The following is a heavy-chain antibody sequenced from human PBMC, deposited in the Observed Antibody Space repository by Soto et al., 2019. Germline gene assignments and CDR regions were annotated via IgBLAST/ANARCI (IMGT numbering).Heavy chain of an antibody. J-gene: IGHJ4*02. CDR1: GFTVSSNY. CDR2: IYSNGST. CDR3: AATRLGY. V-gene: IGHV3-53*04. D-gene: IGHD5-12*01. Sequence: EVQLVESGGGLVQPGGSLRLSCAVSGFTVSSNYMSWVRQAPGKGLEWVSVIYSNGSTYYAESVKGRFTISRHNSKNTLYLQINSLRAEDTAVYYCAATRLGYWGQGTLVTVSS.